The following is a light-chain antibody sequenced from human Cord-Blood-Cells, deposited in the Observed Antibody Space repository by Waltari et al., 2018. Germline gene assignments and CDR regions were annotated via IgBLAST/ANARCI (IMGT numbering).Light chain of an antibody. V-gene: IGKV1-8*01. CDR3: QQYDSYPYT. CDR2: AAS. Sequence: AIRMTQSPSSFSASTGDRVTITCRASQGFSSYLAWYQQKPGKAPKLLIYAASTLQSGVPSKFSGSGSGTDFTLTISCLQSEDFATYYCQQYDSYPYTFGQGTKVEIK. J-gene: IGKJ2*01. CDR1: QGFSSY.